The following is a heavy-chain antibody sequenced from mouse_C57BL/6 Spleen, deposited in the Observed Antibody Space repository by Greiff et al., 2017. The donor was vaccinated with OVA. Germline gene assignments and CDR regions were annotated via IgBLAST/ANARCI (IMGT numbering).Heavy chain of an antibody. CDR1: GFTFSSFG. CDR2: ISSGSSTI. J-gene: IGHJ4*01. V-gene: IGHV5-17*02. D-gene: IGHD2-14*01. Sequence: EVQRVESGGGLVQPGGSRKLSCAASGFTFSSFGMHWVRQAPEKGLEWVAYISSGSSTIYYADTVKGRFTISRDNPKNTLFLQMTSLRSEDTAMYYCARWGTPYAMDYWGQGTSVTVSS. CDR3: ARWGTPYAMDY.